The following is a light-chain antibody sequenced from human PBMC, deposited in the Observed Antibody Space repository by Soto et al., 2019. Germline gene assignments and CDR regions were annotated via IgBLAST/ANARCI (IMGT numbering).Light chain of an antibody. V-gene: IGLV2-8*01. CDR1: SSDVGDYNY. J-gene: IGLJ2*01. CDR3: QAWDSSTAV. CDR2: EVN. Sequence: QSALTQPPSASGSPGQSVTIPCTGTSSDVGDYNYVSWYQQHPGKVPKLIIYEVNKRPSGVPDRFSGSKSGNTASLTVSGLQAEDEADYYCQAWDSSTAVFGGGTKLTVL.